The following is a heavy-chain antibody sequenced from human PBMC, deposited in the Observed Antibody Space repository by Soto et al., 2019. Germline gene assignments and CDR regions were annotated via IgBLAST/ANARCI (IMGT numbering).Heavy chain of an antibody. CDR3: ARAGRRELFPNDFEY. Sequence: QVHLVQSGAEVKKPGASVKVSCKTSGYTFTSHGISWVRQAPGQGLEWMTWISTYNGNTNYAQNFQGRVTMTTDTSTSTVYMELRNLRSDDTAVYYCARAGRRELFPNDFEYWGQGTLVIVSS. J-gene: IGHJ4*02. CDR1: GYTFTSHG. V-gene: IGHV1-18*04. CDR2: ISTYNGNT. D-gene: IGHD1-26*01.